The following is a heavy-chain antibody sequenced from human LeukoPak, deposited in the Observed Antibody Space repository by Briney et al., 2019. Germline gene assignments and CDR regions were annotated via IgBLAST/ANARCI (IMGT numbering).Heavy chain of an antibody. V-gene: IGHV3-7*01. CDR1: GFTFSSYW. J-gene: IGHJ5*01. Sequence: GGSLRLSCAASGFTFSSYWMSWVRQAPGKGLEWVANIKQDGSEEYYVDSVKGRFTISRDNAKNSLYLQMNSLRAEDTAVYYCARDLLRYFDWFDYWGQGTLVTVSS. CDR3: ARDLLRYFDWFDY. D-gene: IGHD3-9*01. CDR2: IKQDGSEE.